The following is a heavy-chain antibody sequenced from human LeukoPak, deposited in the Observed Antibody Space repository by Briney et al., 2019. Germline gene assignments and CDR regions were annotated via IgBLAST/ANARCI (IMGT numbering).Heavy chain of an antibody. J-gene: IGHJ4*02. CDR2: ISSSGSTI. V-gene: IGHV3-48*03. Sequence: GGSLRLSCAASGFTFSSYEMNWVRQAPGKGLEWVSYISSSGSTIYYADSVKGRFTISRDNAKNSLYLQMNSLRAEDTAVYYCAAIGYCSGGSCYSYRDYWGQGTLVTVSS. CDR1: GFTFSSYE. D-gene: IGHD2-15*01. CDR3: AAIGYCSGGSCYSYRDY.